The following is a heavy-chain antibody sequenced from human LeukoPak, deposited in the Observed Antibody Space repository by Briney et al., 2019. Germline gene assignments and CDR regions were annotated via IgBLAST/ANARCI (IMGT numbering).Heavy chain of an antibody. CDR3: ARGRDMVRGVIRWFDP. J-gene: IGHJ5*02. V-gene: IGHV1-18*01. D-gene: IGHD3-10*01. CDR1: GYTFTSYG. CDR2: ISAYNGNT. Sequence: GASVKVSCKASGYTFTSYGISWVRQAPGQGLEWMGWISAYNGNTNYAQKLQGRVTMTTDTSTSTAYMELRSLRSDDTAVYYCARGRDMVRGVIRWFDPWGQGTLVTVSS.